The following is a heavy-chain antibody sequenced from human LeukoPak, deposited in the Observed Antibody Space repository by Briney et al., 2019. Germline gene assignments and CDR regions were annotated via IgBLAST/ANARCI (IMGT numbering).Heavy chain of an antibody. Sequence: GGSLRLSCTASGFTFSNFAIHWVRQAPGKGLEWVALISSDGINKYYADSVKGRFTISRDNSKNTLYLQMNYLRAEDTALYYCARVPYGYCGGGNCYRWFDPWGQGTLVTVSS. CDR1: GFTFSNFA. CDR2: ISSDGINK. D-gene: IGHD2-15*01. CDR3: ARVPYGYCGGGNCYRWFDP. J-gene: IGHJ5*02. V-gene: IGHV3-30*03.